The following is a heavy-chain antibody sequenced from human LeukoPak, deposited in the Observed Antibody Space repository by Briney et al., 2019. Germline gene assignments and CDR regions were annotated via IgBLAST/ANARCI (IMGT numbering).Heavy chain of an antibody. J-gene: IGHJ3*02. D-gene: IGHD6-19*01. V-gene: IGHV4-39*07. CDR3: ARVGYSSGWRTTRAFDI. CDR2: IYYSGST. Sequence: SSETLSLTCTVSGGSISSSSYYWGWIRQPPGKGLEWIGSIYYSGSTYYNPSLKSRVTISVDTSKNQFYLKLSSVTAADTAVYYCARVGYSSGWRTTRAFDIWGQGTMVTVSS. CDR1: GGSISSSSYY.